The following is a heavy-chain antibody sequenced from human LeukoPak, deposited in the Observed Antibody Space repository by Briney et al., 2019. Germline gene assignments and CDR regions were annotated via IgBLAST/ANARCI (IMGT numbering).Heavy chain of an antibody. Sequence: GGSLRLSCAASGFTFSSYAMHWVRQAPGKGLEWVAVISYDGSNKYYADSVKGRFTISRDNSKNTLYLQMNSLRAEDTAVYYCASATGAAAGRLDYWGQGTLVTVSS. CDR1: GFTFSSYA. CDR3: ASATGAAAGRLDY. V-gene: IGHV3-30*04. J-gene: IGHJ4*02. CDR2: ISYDGSNK. D-gene: IGHD6-13*01.